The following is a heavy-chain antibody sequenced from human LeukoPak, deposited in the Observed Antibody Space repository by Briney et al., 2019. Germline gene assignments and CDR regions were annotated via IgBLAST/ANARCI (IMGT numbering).Heavy chain of an antibody. CDR3: AKQTGASYDYPLDY. V-gene: IGHV3-48*03. Sequence: PGGSLRLSCAASGFTFSSYEMNWVRLAPGKGLEWVSYISSSGSTIYYADSVKGRFTISRDNSKNTLYLQMNSLRDEDTAVYYCAKQTGASYDYPLDYWGQGTLVTVSS. J-gene: IGHJ4*02. D-gene: IGHD5-18*01. CDR2: ISSSGSTI. CDR1: GFTFSSYE.